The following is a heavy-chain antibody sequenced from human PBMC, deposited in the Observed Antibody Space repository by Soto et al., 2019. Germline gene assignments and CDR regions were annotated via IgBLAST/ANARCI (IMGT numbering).Heavy chain of an antibody. D-gene: IGHD2-2*02. CDR2: IYHSGST. Sequence: QLQLQESGSGLVKPSQTLSLTCAVSGGSISSGAYSWSWIRQPPGKGLEWIGNIYHSGSTFYNPSLTSRVAISVDRSKNQFSLKLTSVTAADTAVYYCARTDCTSTSCYTGSFDYWGQGTLVTVSS. V-gene: IGHV4-30-2*01. CDR1: GGSISSGAYS. CDR3: ARTDCTSTSCYTGSFDY. J-gene: IGHJ4*02.